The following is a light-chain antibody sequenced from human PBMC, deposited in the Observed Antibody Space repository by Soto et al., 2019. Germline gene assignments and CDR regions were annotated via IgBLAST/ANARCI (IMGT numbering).Light chain of an antibody. CDR1: QSVSSNY. CDR3: QQYGSSPPT. CDR2: SAS. V-gene: IGKV3-20*01. Sequence: EIVLTQSPGTLSSSPGERATLSCRASQSVSSNYLAWYQQKPGQAPRLLIYSASSRATGIPDRFSGSGSGTDFTLIISRLEPEDFAVYYCQQYGSSPPTFGQGTKVDIK. J-gene: IGKJ1*01.